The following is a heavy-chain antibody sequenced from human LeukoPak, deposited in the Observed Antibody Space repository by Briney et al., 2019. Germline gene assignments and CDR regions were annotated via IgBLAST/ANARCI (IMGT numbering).Heavy chain of an antibody. CDR1: GFTFSSYG. J-gene: IGHJ4*02. D-gene: IGHD4-17*01. CDR2: IWYDGSNK. V-gene: IGHV3-33*01. Sequence: GGSLRLSCAASGFTFSSYGMHWVRQAPGKGLEWVAVIWYDGSNKYYADSVKSRFTISRDNSKNTLYLQMNSLRAEDTAVYYCARDRSGPVYGDAQPLYWGQGTLVTVSS. CDR3: ARDRSGPVYGDAQPLY.